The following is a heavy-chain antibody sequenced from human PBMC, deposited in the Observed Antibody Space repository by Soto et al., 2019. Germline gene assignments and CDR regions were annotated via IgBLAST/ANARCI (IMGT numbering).Heavy chain of an antibody. CDR1: GFTFSSYS. CDR3: ARDLGSSWYPEYFQH. CDR2: ISSSSTI. V-gene: IGHV3-48*01. J-gene: IGHJ1*01. D-gene: IGHD6-13*01. Sequence: EVQLVESGGGLVQPGGSLRLSCAASGFTFSSYSMNWVRQAPGKGLEWVSYISSSSTIYYADSVKGRFTISRDNAKNSPYLQMNSLRAEDTAVYYCARDLGSSWYPEYFQHWGQGTLVTVSS.